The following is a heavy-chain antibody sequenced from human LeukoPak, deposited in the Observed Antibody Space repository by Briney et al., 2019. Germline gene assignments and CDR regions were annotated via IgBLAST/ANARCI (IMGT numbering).Heavy chain of an antibody. V-gene: IGHV3-15*01. CDR2: IKSKTDGGTT. D-gene: IGHD6-13*01. CDR3: TTVYSSSWDEYFQH. CDR1: GFTFSNAW. J-gene: IGHJ1*01. Sequence: GGSLRLSCAASGFTFSNAWMSWVRQAPGRGVEWVGRIKSKTDGGTTDYAAPVKGRFTISRDDSKNTLYLQMNSLKTEDTAVYYCTTVYSSSWDEYFQHWGQGTLVTVSS.